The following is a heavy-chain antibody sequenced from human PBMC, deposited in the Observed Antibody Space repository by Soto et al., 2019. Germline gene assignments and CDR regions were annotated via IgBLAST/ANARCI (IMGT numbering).Heavy chain of an antibody. CDR2: ISYSGST. Sequence: PSETLSLTCTVSGGSSSSYYWSWIRQPPGKGLEWIGYISYSGSTNYNPSLKSRVTISVDTSKNQFSLKLSSVTAADTAVYYCAREGYNYGYFYYYAMDVWGQGTTVTVSS. V-gene: IGHV4-59*01. CDR1: GGSSSSYY. J-gene: IGHJ6*02. CDR3: AREGYNYGYFYYYAMDV. D-gene: IGHD5-18*01.